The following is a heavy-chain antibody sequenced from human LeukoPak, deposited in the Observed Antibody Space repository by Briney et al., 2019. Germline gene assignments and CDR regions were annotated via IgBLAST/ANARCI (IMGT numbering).Heavy chain of an antibody. CDR2: IWYGGSNK. V-gene: IGHV3-33*08. D-gene: IGHD6-6*01. CDR3: AKNAQLHYYYMDV. CDR1: GFTFSSYG. J-gene: IGHJ6*03. Sequence: GSLRLSCTASGFTFSSYGMHWVRQAPGKGLEWVAVIWYGGSNKYYADSVKGRFTISRDNSKNTLYLQMNSLRAEDTAVHYCAKNAQLHYYYMDVLGKGTTVTVSS.